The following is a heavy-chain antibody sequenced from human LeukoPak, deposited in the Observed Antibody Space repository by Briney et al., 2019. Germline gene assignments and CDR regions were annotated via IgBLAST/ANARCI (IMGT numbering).Heavy chain of an antibody. CDR3: ARGTERASWFDP. J-gene: IGHJ5*02. CDR2: IYYSGST. V-gene: IGHV4-39*02. CDR1: GGSISGSSYY. Sequence: SETLSLTCTVSGGSISGSSYYWGWIRQPPGKGLEWIGSIYYSGSTYYNPSLKSRVTISVDTSKNQFSLKLNSVTATDTAVYYCARGTERASWFDPWGQGTLVTVSS. D-gene: IGHD1-1*01.